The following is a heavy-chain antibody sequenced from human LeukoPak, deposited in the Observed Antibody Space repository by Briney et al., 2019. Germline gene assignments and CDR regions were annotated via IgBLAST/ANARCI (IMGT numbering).Heavy chain of an antibody. CDR3: ARGITIFGVVTKGWFDP. J-gene: IGHJ5*02. CDR1: GGTFSSYA. Sequence: ASVKVSCKASGGTFSSYAINWVRQATGQGLEWMGWMNPNSGNTGYAQKFQGRVTMTRNTSISTAYMELSSLRSKDTAVYYCARGITIFGVVTKGWFDPWGQGTLVTVSS. D-gene: IGHD3-3*01. CDR2: MNPNSGNT. V-gene: IGHV1-8*02.